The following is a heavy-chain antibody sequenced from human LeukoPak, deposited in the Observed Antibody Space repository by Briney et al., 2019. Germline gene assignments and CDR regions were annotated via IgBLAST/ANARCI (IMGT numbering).Heavy chain of an antibody. Sequence: ASVKVSCKASGYTFTSLDINWVRQATGQGLEWMGWMNPNSGGSGPAQKFQGRVTMTWNTPISTAYMELSSLTSDDTAVYYCAREVRRGTYDYWGQGTLVTVTP. J-gene: IGHJ4*02. D-gene: IGHD3-16*01. CDR2: MNPNSGGS. CDR3: AREVRRGTYDY. CDR1: GYTFTSLD. V-gene: IGHV1-8*01.